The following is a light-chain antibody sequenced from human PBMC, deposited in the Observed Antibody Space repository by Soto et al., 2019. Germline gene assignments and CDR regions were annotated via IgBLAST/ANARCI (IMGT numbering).Light chain of an antibody. CDR2: DAS. Sequence: DIQMTQSPSTLSASVGDRVTITCRASQSISSWLAWYQQKPGKAPKLLIYDASSLESGVPSRFSGSGSGTEFTLTISSLQPDDVATYYCQQYNSYSPSVGQGTRLEIK. J-gene: IGKJ5*01. CDR1: QSISSW. V-gene: IGKV1-5*01. CDR3: QQYNSYSPS.